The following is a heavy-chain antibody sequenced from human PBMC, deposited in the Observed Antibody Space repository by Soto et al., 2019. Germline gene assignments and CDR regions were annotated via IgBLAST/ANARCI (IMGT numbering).Heavy chain of an antibody. CDR1: GFTFSSYA. D-gene: IGHD6-19*01. CDR2: ISGSGGST. J-gene: IGHJ4*02. Sequence: GGSLRLSCAASGFTFSSYAMSWVRQAPGKGLEWVSAISGSGGSTYYAYSVKGRFTISRDNSKNTLYLQMNSLRAEDTAVYYCAKDQGRGWSAPFDYWGQGTLVTVSS. CDR3: AKDQGRGWSAPFDY. V-gene: IGHV3-23*01.